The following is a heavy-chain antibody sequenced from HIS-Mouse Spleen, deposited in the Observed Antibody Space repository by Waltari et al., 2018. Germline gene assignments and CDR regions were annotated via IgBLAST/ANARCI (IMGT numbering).Heavy chain of an antibody. D-gene: IGHD1-26*01. Sequence: QVQLQQWGAGLLKPSETLSLTCAVYGGSFSGYYWSWIRQPPGKGQEWGGEINHSGSTNYHPSLKSRFTISVDTSKNQFSLKRSSVTAADTVVYYCARGALRGSYYWGEYFQHWGQGTLVTVSS. CDR2: INHSGST. V-gene: IGHV4-34*01. J-gene: IGHJ1*01. CDR3: ARGALRGSYYWGEYFQH. CDR1: GGSFSGYY.